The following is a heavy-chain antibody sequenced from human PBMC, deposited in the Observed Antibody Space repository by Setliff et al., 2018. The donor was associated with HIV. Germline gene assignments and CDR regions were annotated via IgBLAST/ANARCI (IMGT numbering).Heavy chain of an antibody. V-gene: IGHV1-18*01. CDR1: GYNFTNYG. J-gene: IGHJ4*02. CDR3: ARGYCSSTSCYGIYYFDN. D-gene: IGHD2-2*01. CDR2: IGTYSGNT. Sequence: ASVKVSCKASGYNFTNYGIGWVRQAPGQGLEYLGWIGTYSGNTDYAQSVQGRVTMTRDTSTGTVYMDLRSLRSDDTAMYYCARGYCSSTSCYGIYYFDNWGQGTPVTVSS.